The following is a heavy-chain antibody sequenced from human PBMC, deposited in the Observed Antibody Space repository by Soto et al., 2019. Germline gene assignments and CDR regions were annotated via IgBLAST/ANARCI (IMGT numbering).Heavy chain of an antibody. Sequence: SETLSLTCAVYGGSFSGYYWSWIRQPPGKGLEWIGEINHSGSTNYNPSLKSRVTISVDTSKNQFSLKLSSVTAADTAVYYCARGQGGYYYYYYGMDVGGQGNTVT. J-gene: IGHJ6*02. D-gene: IGHD3-16*01. CDR3: ARGQGGYYYYYYGMDV. V-gene: IGHV4-34*01. CDR1: GGSFSGYY. CDR2: INHSGST.